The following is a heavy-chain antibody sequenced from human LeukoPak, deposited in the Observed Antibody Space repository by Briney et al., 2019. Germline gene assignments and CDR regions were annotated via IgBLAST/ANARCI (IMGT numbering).Heavy chain of an antibody. CDR3: ARDSGIAAADNFDY. CDR2: ISSSGSTI. D-gene: IGHD6-13*01. CDR1: GFTFSSYE. J-gene: IGHJ4*02. V-gene: IGHV3-48*03. Sequence: PGESLRLSCAASGFTFSSYEMNWVRQAPGKGLEWVSYISSSGSTIYYADSVKGRFTISRDNAKNSLYLQMNSLRAEDTAVYYCARDSGIAAADNFDYWGQGTLVTVSS.